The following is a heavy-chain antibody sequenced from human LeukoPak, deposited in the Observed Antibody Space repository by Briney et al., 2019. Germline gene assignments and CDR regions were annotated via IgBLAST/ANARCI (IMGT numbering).Heavy chain of an antibody. CDR1: GFTFSSIW. V-gene: IGHV3-11*01. D-gene: IGHD3-10*01. Sequence: GGSLRLSCAASGFTFSSIWMHWIRQAPGKGLEWVSYISSSGSTIYYADSVKGRFTISRDNAKNSLYLQMNSLRAEDTAVYYCARGLDYYGSGSYSDWGQGTLVTVSS. CDR2: ISSSGSTI. J-gene: IGHJ4*02. CDR3: ARGLDYYGSGSYSD.